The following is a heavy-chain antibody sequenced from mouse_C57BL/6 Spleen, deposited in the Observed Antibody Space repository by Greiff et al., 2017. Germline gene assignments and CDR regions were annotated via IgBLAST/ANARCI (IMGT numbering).Heavy chain of an antibody. Sequence: VQLQQSGPELVKPGASVKISCKASGYAFSSSWMNWVKQRPGKGLEWIGRIYPGDGDTNYNGKFKGKATLTADKSSSTAYMQLSSLTSEDSAVYCCARRELGSYYFDYWGQGTTLTVSS. J-gene: IGHJ2*01. CDR2: IYPGDGDT. V-gene: IGHV1-82*01. CDR3: ARRELGSYYFDY. D-gene: IGHD4-1*01. CDR1: GYAFSSSW.